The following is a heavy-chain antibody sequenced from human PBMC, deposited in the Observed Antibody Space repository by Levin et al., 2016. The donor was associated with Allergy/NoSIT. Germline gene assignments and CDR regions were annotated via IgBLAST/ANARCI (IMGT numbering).Heavy chain of an antibody. D-gene: IGHD2-2*02. J-gene: IGHJ4*02. Sequence: WVRQAPGQRLEWMGWINAGNGNTKYSQKFQGRVTITRDTSASTAYMELSSLRSEDTAVYYCARSDIVVVPAAILVAGIDYWGQGTLVTVSS. CDR2: INAGNGNT. V-gene: IGHV1-3*01. CDR3: ARSDIVVVPAAILVAGIDY.